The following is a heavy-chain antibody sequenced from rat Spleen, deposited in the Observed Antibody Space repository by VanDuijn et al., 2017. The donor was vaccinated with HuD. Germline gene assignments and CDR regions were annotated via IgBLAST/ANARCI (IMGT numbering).Heavy chain of an antibody. Sequence: EVQLVESGGGLVQPGRSMSLSCAASGFTFSDYYMAWVRQAPTKGLEWVATISSDGRRNYYRDSVKGRFTISRDNAKSSLYLQMDSLRSADTATYYCARRHYGYTDYFDYWGQGVMVTVSS. CDR2: ISSDGRRN. CDR1: GFTFSDYY. D-gene: IGHD1-11*01. J-gene: IGHJ2*01. CDR3: ARRHYGYTDYFDY. V-gene: IGHV5-7*01.